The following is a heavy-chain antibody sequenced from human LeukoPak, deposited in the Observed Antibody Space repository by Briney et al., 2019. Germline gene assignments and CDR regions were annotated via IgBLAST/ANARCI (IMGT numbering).Heavy chain of an antibody. Sequence: SETLSLTCTVSGGSISRYYWSWIRHPPGKGLEWIGYIYYSGSTNYNPSLKSRVTISLDTSKNQFSLKLSSVTAADTAVYYCARGTAMVTGIDYWGQGTLVTVSS. D-gene: IGHD5-18*01. CDR2: IYYSGST. V-gene: IGHV4-59*01. J-gene: IGHJ4*02. CDR3: ARGTAMVTGIDY. CDR1: GGSISRYY.